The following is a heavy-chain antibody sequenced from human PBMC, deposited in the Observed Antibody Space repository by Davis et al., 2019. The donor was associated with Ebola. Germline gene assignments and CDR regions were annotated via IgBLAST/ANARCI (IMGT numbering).Heavy chain of an antibody. D-gene: IGHD2-2*01. J-gene: IGHJ6*03. V-gene: IGHV3-48*02. Sequence: GESLKISCAASGFTFSSYSMNWVRQAPGKGLEWVSYISSSSSTIYYADSVKGRFTISRDNAKNSLYLQMNSLRDEDTAVYYCARDSGSVVPYYMDVWGKGTTVTVSS. CDR3: ARDSGSVVPYYMDV. CDR1: GFTFSSYS. CDR2: ISSSSSTI.